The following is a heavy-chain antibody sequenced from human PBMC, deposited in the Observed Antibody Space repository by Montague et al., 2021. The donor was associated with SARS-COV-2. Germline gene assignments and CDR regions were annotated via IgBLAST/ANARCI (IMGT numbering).Heavy chain of an antibody. Sequence: ETLSLTCTVSGFTFSSYAMSWVRQAPGKGLEWVSAISGSGGNTYYADSVKGRFTVSRDNSKNTLYVQMNRLRAEDTAVYYCAKDTGRRNYFDYWGQGTLVTVSS. CDR2: ISGSGGNT. J-gene: IGHJ4*02. CDR3: AKDTGRRNYFDY. D-gene: IGHD4-11*01. CDR1: GFTFSSYA. V-gene: IGHV3-23*01.